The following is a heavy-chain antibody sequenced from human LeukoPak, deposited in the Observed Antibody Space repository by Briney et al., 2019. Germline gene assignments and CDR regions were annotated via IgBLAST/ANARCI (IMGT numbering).Heavy chain of an antibody. CDR1: GFTFNSYS. J-gene: IGHJ5*02. D-gene: IGHD3-3*01. CDR3: ASGNYDFWSGYYTGMSWFDP. CDR2: ISSSSSYI. V-gene: IGHV3-21*01. Sequence: GGSLRLSCAASGFTFNSYSMTWVRQAPVKGLEWVSSISSSSSYIYYADSVKGRFTISRDNAKNSLYLQMNSLRAEDTAVYYCASGNYDFWSGYYTGMSWFDPWGQGTLVTVSS.